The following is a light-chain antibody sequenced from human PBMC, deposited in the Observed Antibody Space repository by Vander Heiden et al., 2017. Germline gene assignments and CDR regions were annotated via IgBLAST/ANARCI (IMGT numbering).Light chain of an antibody. CDR2: GAF. V-gene: IGKV3-20*01. CDR3: QQSLT. CDR1: PSISVSY. J-gene: IGKJ2*01. Sequence: EIVLTQSPDPPSFSPGEIATLSCRASPSISVSYLNWYQQKPGQAPRVLIYGAFTRANGLSDRFSGTASGTDFTLTISSLEPEDFAVYYCQQSLTFGQGTRLEIK.